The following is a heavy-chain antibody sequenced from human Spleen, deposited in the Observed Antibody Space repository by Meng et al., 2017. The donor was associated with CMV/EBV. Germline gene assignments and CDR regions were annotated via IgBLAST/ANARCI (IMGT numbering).Heavy chain of an antibody. CDR2: IIPIFGTA. J-gene: IGHJ4*02. CDR3: ATVCSSTTCYEDY. CDR1: GYTFTGYY. V-gene: IGHV1-69*05. Sequence: SVKVSCKASGYTFTGYYMHWVRQAPGQGLEWMGGIIPIFGTANYAQKFQGRVTITTDESTSTAYMELSSLRSEDTAVYYCATVCSSTTCYEDYWGQGTLVTVSS. D-gene: IGHD2-2*01.